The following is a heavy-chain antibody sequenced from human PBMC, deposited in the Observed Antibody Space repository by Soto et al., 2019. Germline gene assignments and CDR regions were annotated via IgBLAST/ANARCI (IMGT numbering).Heavy chain of an antibody. D-gene: IGHD6-13*01. Sequence: ASVKVSCKASGYTFTIYDINWVRQATGQGLEWMGWMNPNSGNTGYAQKFQGRVTMTRNTSISTAYMELSSLRSEDTAVYYCARSPLAEQQLIHYYYYYYMDVWGKGTTVTVSS. CDR1: GYTFTIYD. V-gene: IGHV1-8*01. CDR2: MNPNSGNT. J-gene: IGHJ6*03. CDR3: ARSPLAEQQLIHYYYYYYMDV.